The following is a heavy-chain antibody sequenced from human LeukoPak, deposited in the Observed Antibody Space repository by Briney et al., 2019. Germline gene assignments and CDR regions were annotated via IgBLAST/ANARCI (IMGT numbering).Heavy chain of an antibody. V-gene: IGHV3-20*04. D-gene: IGHD4-17*01. Sequence: GGSLRLSCTVSGFTFEDYGMNWVLQVPGKEPEWVSGLNWNGGGRRYADSVKGRFIISRDNAKGVLYLQLNDLRVEDTALYYCARDAVPSGRSWFDPWGQGTLVTVSS. CDR1: GFTFEDYG. CDR3: ARDAVPSGRSWFDP. CDR2: LNWNGGGR. J-gene: IGHJ5*02.